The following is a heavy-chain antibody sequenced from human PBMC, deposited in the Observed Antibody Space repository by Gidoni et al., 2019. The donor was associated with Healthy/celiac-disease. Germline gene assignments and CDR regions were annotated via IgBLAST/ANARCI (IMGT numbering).Heavy chain of an antibody. CDR2: ISYDGSNK. CDR3: AKDPSSSSWSYFDY. J-gene: IGHJ4*02. Sequence: QVPLVESGGGVVQPGRSLRLSCAASGFTFSSYGMHWVRQAPGKGLEWVAVISYDGSNKYYADSVKGRFTISRDNSKNTLYLQMNSLRAEDTAVYYCAKDPSSSSWSYFDYWGQGTLVTVSS. V-gene: IGHV3-30*18. D-gene: IGHD6-13*01. CDR1: GFTFSSYG.